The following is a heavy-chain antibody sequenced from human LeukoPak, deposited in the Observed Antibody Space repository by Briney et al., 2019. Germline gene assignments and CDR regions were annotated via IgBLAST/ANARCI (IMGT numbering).Heavy chain of an antibody. CDR1: GFTFSSYG. D-gene: IGHD1-26*01. CDR2: IRYDGSNT. CDR3: GILGTDGRY. Sequence: PGGSLRLSWAAAGFTFSSYGIHWVRQAPGKGREWVAFIRYDGSNTYYADSVKGRFTISRAHSKNTLYLQINRLRAENPAVYYWGILGTDGRYWGQGTLVTVSS. V-gene: IGHV3-30*02. J-gene: IGHJ4*02.